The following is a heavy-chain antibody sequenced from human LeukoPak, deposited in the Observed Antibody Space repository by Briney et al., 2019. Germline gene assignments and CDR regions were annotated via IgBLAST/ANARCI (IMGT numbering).Heavy chain of an antibody. CDR3: ARDKRGATAPYFDY. J-gene: IGHJ4*02. CDR1: GFIVNCNY. CDR2: LNSGGST. Sequence: PWGSLRLYSAASGFIVNCNYMMWHRPAPGQGLEWVIVLNSGGSTYYEDSVKGRFTISRDNSKNTLYLQMNSLRAEDTAVYYCARDKRGATAPYFDYWGQGTLVTVSS. V-gene: IGHV3-53*01. D-gene: IGHD1-26*01.